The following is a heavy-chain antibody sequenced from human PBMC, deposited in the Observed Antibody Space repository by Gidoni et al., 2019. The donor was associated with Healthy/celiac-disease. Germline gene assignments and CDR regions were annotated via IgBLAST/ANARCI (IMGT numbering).Heavy chain of an antibody. J-gene: IGHJ4*02. CDR2: ISAYNGNT. CDR1: GYTFTSYG. D-gene: IGHD3-10*01. Sequence: VKKPGASVKVSCKASGYTFTSYGISWVRQAPGQGLEWMGWISAYNGNTNYAQKLQGRVTMTTDASTSTAYMELRSLRSDDTAVYYCARGYGSGSYYTLDYDYWGQGTLVTVSS. V-gene: IGHV1-18*01. CDR3: ARGYGSGSYYTLDYDY.